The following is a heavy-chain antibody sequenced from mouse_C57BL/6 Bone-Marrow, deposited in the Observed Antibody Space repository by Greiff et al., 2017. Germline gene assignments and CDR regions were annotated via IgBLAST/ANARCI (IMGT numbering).Heavy chain of an antibody. Sequence: QVQLQQSGAELARPGASVKLSCKASGYTFTSYGISWVKQRTGQGLEWIGEIYPRSGNTYYTEKFKGRVTLTGDKATSTAYMELRSLKSEDSAVYFCARSGGGYYRYWGQGTTLTVSS. CDR1: GYTFTSYG. J-gene: IGHJ2*01. D-gene: IGHD2-3*01. CDR3: ARSGGGYYRY. CDR2: IYPRSGNT. V-gene: IGHV1-81*01.